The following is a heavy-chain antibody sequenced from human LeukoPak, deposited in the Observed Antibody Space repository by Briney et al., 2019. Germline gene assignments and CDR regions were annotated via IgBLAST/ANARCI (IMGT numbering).Heavy chain of an antibody. Sequence: PGGSLRLSCAASVFTFSSYAMRRVRQAPGKGREWGSAISGSGGSTYYADSSKGRFTISRDNSKNTLYLQMNSLRDEDTAVYYCAKEKFLGAKLVNLYYFDYWGQGTLVTVSS. V-gene: IGHV3-23*01. CDR1: VFTFSSYA. CDR2: ISGSGGST. J-gene: IGHJ4*02. D-gene: IGHD1-26*01. CDR3: AKEKFLGAKLVNLYYFDY.